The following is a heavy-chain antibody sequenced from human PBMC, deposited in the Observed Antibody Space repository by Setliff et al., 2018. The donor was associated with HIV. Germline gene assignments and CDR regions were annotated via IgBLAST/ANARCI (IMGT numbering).Heavy chain of an antibody. CDR1: GITSADFY. CDR3: ARRKSAYSGLDV. V-gene: IGHV3-11*03. D-gene: IGHD6-25*01. CDR2: ISGTGSHT. J-gene: IGHJ6*02. Sequence: GESLRLSCTASGITSADFYMIWVRQAPGKGLEWVSSISGTGSHTNYADSVKSRFTISRDNSEKSLYLQMDSLRAEDTGVYYCARRKSAYSGLDVWGQGTTVTVSS.